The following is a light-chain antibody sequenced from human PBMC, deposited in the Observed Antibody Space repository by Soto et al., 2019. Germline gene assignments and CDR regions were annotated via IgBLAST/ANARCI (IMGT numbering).Light chain of an antibody. J-gene: IGLJ1*01. CDR3: NSYTISSTYV. CDR2: DVS. CDR1: SSDVGGYNY. V-gene: IGLV2-14*01. Sequence: SALTQPASVSGSPGQSITISCTGTSSDVGGYNYVSWYQQHPGKAPKLMIYDVSNRPSGVSNRFSGSKSGNTASLTISGFQDEDEAEYYCNSYTISSTYVFGTGTKVTVL.